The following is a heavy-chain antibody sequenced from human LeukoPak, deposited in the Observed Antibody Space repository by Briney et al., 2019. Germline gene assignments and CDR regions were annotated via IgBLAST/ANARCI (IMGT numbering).Heavy chain of an antibody. CDR3: ARAPAKEQFDY. D-gene: IGHD1-26*01. V-gene: IGHV1-2*02. CDR2: INPKSGGT. CDR1: GYTFTGYS. Sequence: ASVKVSCKASGYTFTGYSMHWVRQAPGQGPEWMGLINPKSGGTNYAQKFQGRVTMTRDTSISTAYMELSRLRSDDTAVYYCARAPAKEQFDYWGQGTLATVSS. J-gene: IGHJ4*02.